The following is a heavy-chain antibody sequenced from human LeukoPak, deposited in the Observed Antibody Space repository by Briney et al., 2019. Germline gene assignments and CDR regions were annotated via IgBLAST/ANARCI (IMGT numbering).Heavy chain of an antibody. CDR1: GFIFSSAW. J-gene: IGHJ4*02. Sequence: GGSLRLSCAASGFIFSSAWMTWVRQAPGKGLEWVGHIKNKTNGGTTDYAAPVKGRFIISRDDLKNTLYLQMNSLRTEDTAVYYCARGFCSSTSCYQGPFDFWGQGTLVTVSS. CDR2: IKNKTNGGTT. D-gene: IGHD2-2*01. CDR3: ARGFCSSTSCYQGPFDF. V-gene: IGHV3-15*01.